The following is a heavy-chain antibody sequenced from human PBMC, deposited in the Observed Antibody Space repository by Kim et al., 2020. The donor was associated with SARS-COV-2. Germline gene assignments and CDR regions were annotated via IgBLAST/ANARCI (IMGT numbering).Heavy chain of an antibody. CDR2: INPDTGGT. J-gene: IGHJ5*02. CDR1: GDTFIRYY. D-gene: IGHD6-25*01. Sequence: ASVKVSCKASGDTFIRYYMNWMRQAPGQGFEWIGRINPDTGGTSNAQKFQGRVTMTRDASTNTAYMELTNLRSDDTAVYYCARAPAAAPSWFDPWGQGTLVTVSS. CDR3: ARAPAAAPSWFDP. V-gene: IGHV1-2*06.